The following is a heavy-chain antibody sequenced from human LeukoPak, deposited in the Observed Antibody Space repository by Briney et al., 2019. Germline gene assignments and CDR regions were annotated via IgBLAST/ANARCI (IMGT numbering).Heavy chain of an antibody. CDR3: ARQKENDLVQVSFDY. V-gene: IGHV3-21*01. Sequence: GGSLRLSCEASGFTFSPYTMNWVRQPPGKGLELVSSISTTGSYIYYADSVKGRFTISRDSAKKSLYLQMNSLRAEDTAVYYCARQKENDLVQVSFDYWGHGTLVTVSS. J-gene: IGHJ4*01. CDR1: GFTFSPYT. CDR2: ISTTGSYI. D-gene: IGHD3-3*01.